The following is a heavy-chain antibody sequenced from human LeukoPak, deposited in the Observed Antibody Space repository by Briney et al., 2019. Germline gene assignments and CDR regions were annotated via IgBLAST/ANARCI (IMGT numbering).Heavy chain of an antibody. J-gene: IGHJ4*02. V-gene: IGHV4-34*01. CDR2: INHSGST. D-gene: IGHD1-1*01. Sequence: PSETLSLTCAVYGGSFSGYYWSWIRQPPGKGLEWIGEINHSGSTNYNPSLKSRVTTSVDTSKNQFSLKLSSVTAADTAVYYCARDQGGSFDYWGQGTLVTVSS. CDR1: GGSFSGYY. CDR3: ARDQGGSFDY.